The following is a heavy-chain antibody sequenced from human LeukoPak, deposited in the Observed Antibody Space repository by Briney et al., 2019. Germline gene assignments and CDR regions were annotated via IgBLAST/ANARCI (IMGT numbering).Heavy chain of an antibody. CDR2: IDRSRTT. CDR3: ARGSAIGLAY. CDR1: GGSFSGYS. Sequence: SETLSLTCAVYGGSFSGYSWTWIRQPPGKGLEWIGEIDRSRTTNYNPSLKSRLTISVDTSKNQFSLKLSSVTGADTGVYYCARGSAIGLAYWGQGTLVTVSS. J-gene: IGHJ4*02. D-gene: IGHD5-24*01. V-gene: IGHV4-34*01.